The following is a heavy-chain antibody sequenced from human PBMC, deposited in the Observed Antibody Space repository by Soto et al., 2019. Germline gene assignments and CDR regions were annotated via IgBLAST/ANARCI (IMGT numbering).Heavy chain of an antibody. Sequence: GGSLRLSCAASGFTVSSNYMSWVRQAPGKGLEWVSVIYSGGSTYYADSVKGRFTISRDNSKNTLYLQMNSLRAEDTAVYYCARDGVGRYCTNGVCYFRLYYFDYWGQGTLVTVSS. CDR1: GFTVSSNY. V-gene: IGHV3-66*01. J-gene: IGHJ4*02. CDR3: ARDGVGRYCTNGVCYFRLYYFDY. CDR2: IYSGGST. D-gene: IGHD2-8*01.